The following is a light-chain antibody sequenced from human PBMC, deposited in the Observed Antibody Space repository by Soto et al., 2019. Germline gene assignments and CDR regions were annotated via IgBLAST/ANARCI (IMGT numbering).Light chain of an antibody. CDR3: QHYNSYSEA. V-gene: IGKV1-5*03. CDR1: QTISSW. CDR2: KAS. J-gene: IGKJ1*01. Sequence: DIQMTQSPSTLSGSVGDRVTITCRASQTISSWLAWYQQKPGKAPKLLIYKASTLKSGVPSRFSGSGSGTELTLTIRSLHPDDFATYYCQHYNSYSEAFGQWTKGELK.